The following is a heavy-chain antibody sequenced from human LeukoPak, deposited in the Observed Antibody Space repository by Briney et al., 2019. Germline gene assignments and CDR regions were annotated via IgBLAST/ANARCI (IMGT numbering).Heavy chain of an antibody. J-gene: IGHJ3*02. CDR1: GFTFSSYS. CDR2: ISSSSSYI. V-gene: IGHV3-21*01. Sequence: GGSLRLSCAASGFTFSSYSMNWVRQAPGKGLEWVSSISSSSSYIYYADSVKGRFIISRDNAKNSLYLQMNSLRAEDTAVYYCARDAMTLDAFDIWGQGTMVTVSS. CDR3: ARDAMTLDAFDI.